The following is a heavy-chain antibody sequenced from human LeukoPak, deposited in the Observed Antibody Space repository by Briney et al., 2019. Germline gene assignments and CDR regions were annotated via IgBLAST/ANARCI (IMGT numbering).Heavy chain of an antibody. J-gene: IGHJ6*02. CDR2: ISYDGSNK. CDR1: GFTFSSYA. Sequence: YPGGSLRLSCAASGFTFSSYAMPWVRQAPGKGLEWVAVISYDGSNKYYADSVKGRFTISRDNSKNTLYLQMNSLRAEDTAVYYCARDIAPSPYSSGWYAYYYYYGMDVWGQGTTVTVSS. D-gene: IGHD6-19*01. V-gene: IGHV3-30-3*01. CDR3: ARDIAPSPYSSGWYAYYYYYGMDV.